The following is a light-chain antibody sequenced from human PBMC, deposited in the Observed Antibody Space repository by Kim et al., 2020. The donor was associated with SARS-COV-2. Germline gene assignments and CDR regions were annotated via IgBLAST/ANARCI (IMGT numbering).Light chain of an antibody. J-gene: IGLJ7*01. CDR3: CSYAGSRNV. Sequence: PGQSITISCTGTSMDVGNYNLVSWYQQHPGKAPKLMIYEVTKRPSGVSNRFSGSKSGNTASLTISGLQAEDEADYYCCSYAGSRNVFGGGTQLTVL. CDR1: SMDVGNYNL. V-gene: IGLV2-23*02. CDR2: EVT.